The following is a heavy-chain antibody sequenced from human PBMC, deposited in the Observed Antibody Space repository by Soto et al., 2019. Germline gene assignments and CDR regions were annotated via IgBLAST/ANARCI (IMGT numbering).Heavy chain of an antibody. Sequence: GESLKISCKGSGYSFTSYWISWVRQMPGKGLEWMGRIDPSDSYTNYSPSFQGHVTISADKSISTAYLQWSSLKASDTAMYYCARHNCGGDCPVFNWFDPWGQGTLVTVSS. J-gene: IGHJ5*02. CDR3: ARHNCGGDCPVFNWFDP. D-gene: IGHD2-21*02. V-gene: IGHV5-10-1*01. CDR1: GYSFTSYW. CDR2: IDPSDSYT.